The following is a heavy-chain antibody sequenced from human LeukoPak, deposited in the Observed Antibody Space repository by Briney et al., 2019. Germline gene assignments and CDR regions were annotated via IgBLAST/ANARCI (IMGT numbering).Heavy chain of an antibody. CDR3: ARAYDWNYLY. CDR1: GFTFSSYA. Sequence: QSGGSLRLSCSASGFTFSSYAIHWVRQAPGKGLEYVSAISSNGGSTYYADSVKGRFTISRDNSKNTLYLQMNSLRVEDTAVYYCARAYDWNYLYWGQGALVTVSS. CDR2: ISSNGGST. J-gene: IGHJ4*02. D-gene: IGHD1-7*01. V-gene: IGHV3-64*04.